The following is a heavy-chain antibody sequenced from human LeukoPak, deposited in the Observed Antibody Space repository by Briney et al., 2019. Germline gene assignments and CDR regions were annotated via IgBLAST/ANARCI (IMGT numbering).Heavy chain of an antibody. D-gene: IGHD3-10*01. Sequence: ASVKVSCKASGYTFTCYYMHWGRQAPGQGLEWMGWINPNSGGRNYARKVQGRVTMTRDTPISTAYMELSRLRSDDTAVYYCARGFPRSMVRGHYYMDVWGKGTTVTISS. V-gene: IGHV1-2*02. J-gene: IGHJ6*03. CDR2: INPNSGGR. CDR1: GYTFTCYY. CDR3: ARGFPRSMVRGHYYMDV.